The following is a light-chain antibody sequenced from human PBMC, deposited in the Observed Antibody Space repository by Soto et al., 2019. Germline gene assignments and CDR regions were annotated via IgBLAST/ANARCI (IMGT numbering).Light chain of an antibody. CDR3: SANAGGSTLV. V-gene: IGLV2-23*01. CDR2: EGS. Sequence: QSVLTQPASVSGSPGQSITISCTGTSSDVGGYNYVSWYQQHPGKAPKLMIYEGSKRPSGVSNRFSGSKSGNTASLTISGLQAEDEADYYCSANAGGSTLVFGGGTKVTVL. J-gene: IGLJ2*01. CDR1: SSDVGGYNY.